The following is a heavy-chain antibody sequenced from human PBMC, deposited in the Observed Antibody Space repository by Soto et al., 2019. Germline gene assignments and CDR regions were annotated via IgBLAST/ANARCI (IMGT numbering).Heavy chain of an antibody. V-gene: IGHV3-13*01. Sequence: EVQLVESGGGLVQPGGSLRLSCAASGFTFSSYDMHWVRQATGKGLEWVSAIGTAGDTYYPGSVKGRFTISRENAKNSLYLQMNSLRAGDTAAYYCARGIAVAWYFDLWGRGTLVTVSS. J-gene: IGHJ2*01. CDR2: IGTAGDT. D-gene: IGHD6-19*01. CDR1: GFTFSSYD. CDR3: ARGIAVAWYFDL.